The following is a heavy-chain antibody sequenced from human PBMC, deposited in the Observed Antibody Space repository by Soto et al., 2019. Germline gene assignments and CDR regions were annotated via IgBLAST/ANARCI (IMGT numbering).Heavy chain of an antibody. Sequence: QVQLVQSGAEVKKSGASVKVSCKPSGYSFSDYFIQWVRQAPGQGLEWVAWINPKTAATNYAKKFQGCVSLTWDTSSTTAYMELTRLRPDDTAVYYCARIKWGLNYYNGMDVWGQGTTVIVSS. CDR2: INPKTAAT. J-gene: IGHJ6*02. CDR1: GYSFSDYF. D-gene: IGHD1-26*01. CDR3: ARIKWGLNYYNGMDV. V-gene: IGHV1-2*04.